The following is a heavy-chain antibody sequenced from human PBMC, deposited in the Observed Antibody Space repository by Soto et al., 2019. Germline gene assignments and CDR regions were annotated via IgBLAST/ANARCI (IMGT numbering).Heavy chain of an antibody. CDR2: INAGNGNT. CDR1: GYTFTSYA. Sequence: ASVKVSCTASGYTFTSYAMHWVRQAPGQRLEWMGWINAGNGNTKYSQKFQGRVTITRDTSASTAYMELSSLRSEDTAVYYCARYRPLRYLDYYGMDVWGQGTTVTVSS. D-gene: IGHD3-9*01. CDR3: ARYRPLRYLDYYGMDV. V-gene: IGHV1-3*01. J-gene: IGHJ6*02.